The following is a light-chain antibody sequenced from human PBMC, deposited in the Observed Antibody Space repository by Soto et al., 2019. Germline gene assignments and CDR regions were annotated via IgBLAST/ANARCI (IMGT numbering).Light chain of an antibody. CDR2: GNS. Sequence: QSVLTQPPSVSGAPGQRVTISCTGSSSNIGAGYDVHWYQQLPGTAPKLLIYGNSNRPSGVPDRFSGSKSGTSASLAITGLQDEDEADYYCQSYDRSLSVWVFGGGTKLTVL. J-gene: IGLJ3*02. CDR3: QSYDRSLSVWV. CDR1: SSNIGAGYD. V-gene: IGLV1-40*01.